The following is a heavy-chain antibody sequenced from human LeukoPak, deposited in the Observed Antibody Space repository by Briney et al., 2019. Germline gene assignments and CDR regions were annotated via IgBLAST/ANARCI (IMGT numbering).Heavy chain of an antibody. V-gene: IGHV3-13*01. Sequence: GGSLRLSCAASGITFSSYDMHWVRQTTGRGLEWVSGIGTAGDTYSPGSVKGRFTISRENAKNSLYLQMNSLRAGDTAVYYCARADLRGYSLDYWGQGILVTVSS. CDR2: IGTAGDT. CDR1: GITFSSYD. D-gene: IGHD5-18*01. J-gene: IGHJ4*02. CDR3: ARADLRGYSLDY.